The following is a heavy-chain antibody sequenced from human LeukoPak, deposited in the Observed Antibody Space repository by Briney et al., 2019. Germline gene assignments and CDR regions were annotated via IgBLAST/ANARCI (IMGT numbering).Heavy chain of an antibody. CDR2: VYYSGDT. Sequence: GSLRLSCAASGFTFSTYKMNWVRQAPGRGLEWIGYVYYSGDTDYSPSLKSRLNISIDTSKNQFSLSLSSVTAADTAVYYCVRYCSYADQLYFDSWGPGSLVTVSS. V-gene: IGHV4-59*04. CDR3: VRYCSYADQLYFDS. D-gene: IGHD2-15*01. CDR1: GFTFSTYK. J-gene: IGHJ4*02.